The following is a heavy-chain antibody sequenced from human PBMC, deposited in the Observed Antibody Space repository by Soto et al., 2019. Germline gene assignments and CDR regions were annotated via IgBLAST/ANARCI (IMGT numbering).Heavy chain of an antibody. Sequence: AASVKVSCKASGYTFTSYDINWVRQATGQGLEWMGWMNPNSGNTGYAQKFQGRVTMTRNTSISTAYMELSSLRSEDTAVYYCARLIDYYVTQYVDVWGKGTTVTVSS. V-gene: IGHV1-8*01. J-gene: IGHJ6*03. CDR2: MNPNSGNT. CDR1: GYTFTSYD. CDR3: ARLIDYYVTQYVDV. D-gene: IGHD3-10*02.